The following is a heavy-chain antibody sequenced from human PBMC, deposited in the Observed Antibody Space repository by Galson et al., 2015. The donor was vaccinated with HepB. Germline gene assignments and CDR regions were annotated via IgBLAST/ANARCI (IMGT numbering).Heavy chain of an antibody. CDR3: ARETAAVLLD. CDR2: ISSSSSTI. V-gene: IGHV3-48*04. Sequence: SLRLSCAASGFTFSSYSMNWVRQAPGRGLEWVSYISSSSSTIYYADSVKGRFTISRDNAKNSLYLQMNSLRADDTAVYYCARETAAVLLDWGQGTLVTVSS. CDR1: GFTFSSYS. D-gene: IGHD6-13*01. J-gene: IGHJ4*02.